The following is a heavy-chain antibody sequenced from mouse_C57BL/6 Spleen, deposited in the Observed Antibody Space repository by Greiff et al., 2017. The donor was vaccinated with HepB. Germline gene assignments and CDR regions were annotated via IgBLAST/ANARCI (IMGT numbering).Heavy chain of an antibody. D-gene: IGHD1-1*01. CDR1: GYTFTSYG. CDR2: IYPRSGNT. V-gene: IGHV1-81*01. CDR3: ARGGSTVVAFDY. J-gene: IGHJ2*01. Sequence: VQLQESGAELARPGASVKLSCKASGYTFTSYGISWVKQRTGQGIEWIGEIYPRSGNTYYNEKFKGKATLTADKSSSTAYMELRSLTSEDSAVYFCARGGSTVVAFDYWGQGTTLTVSS.